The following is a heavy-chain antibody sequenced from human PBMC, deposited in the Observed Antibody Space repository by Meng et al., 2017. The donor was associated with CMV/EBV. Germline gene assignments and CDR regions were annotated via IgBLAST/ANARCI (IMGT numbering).Heavy chain of an antibody. V-gene: IGHV1-69*01. CDR3: AREGGIVVVPAAPGWFDP. D-gene: IGHD2-2*01. Sequence: QVHLEQSRAEVTQHGHTVQLSCKASEGNFRRYTIRWVRTAHARRLDWSRGIYLTFGTAYYAQKFQGRVTITADESTSTAYMELSSLRSEDTAVYYCAREGGIVVVPAAPGWFDPWGQGTLVTVSS. CDR2: IYLTFGTA. CDR1: EGNFRRYT. J-gene: IGHJ5*02.